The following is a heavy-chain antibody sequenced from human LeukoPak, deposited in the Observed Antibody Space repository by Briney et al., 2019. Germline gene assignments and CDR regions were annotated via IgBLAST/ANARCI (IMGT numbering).Heavy chain of an antibody. CDR2: IYYSGST. J-gene: IGHJ5*02. CDR1: GGSISSGGYY. Sequence: SETLSLTCTVSGGSISSGGYYWSWIRQHPGEGLEWMGYIYYSGSTYYNPSLKSRVTISVDTSKNQFSLKLSSVTAADTAVYYCARITVTGNWFDPWGQGTLVTVSS. CDR3: ARITVTGNWFDP. V-gene: IGHV4-31*03. D-gene: IGHD4-11*01.